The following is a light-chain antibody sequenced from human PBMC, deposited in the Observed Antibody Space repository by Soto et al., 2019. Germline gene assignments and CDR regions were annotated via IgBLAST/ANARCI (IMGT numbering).Light chain of an antibody. CDR1: SSDVGGYNY. V-gene: IGLV2-11*01. CDR2: DVS. CDR3: CSYAGSYTPNWV. J-gene: IGLJ3*02. Sequence: QSALTQPRSVSGSPGQSVTISCTGTSSDVGGYNYVSWYQQHPGKAPKLTIYDVSKRPSGVPDRFSGSKSGNTASLTISGLQAEDEADYYCCSYAGSYTPNWVFGGGTKLTVL.